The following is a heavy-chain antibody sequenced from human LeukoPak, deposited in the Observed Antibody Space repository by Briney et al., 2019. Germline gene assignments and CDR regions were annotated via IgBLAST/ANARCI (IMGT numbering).Heavy chain of an antibody. CDR1: GYTFTGYY. CDR2: INPNSGGT. V-gene: IGHV1-2*06. J-gene: IGHJ4*02. Sequence: ASVKVSCKASGYTFTGYYMHWVRQAPGQGLEWMGRINPNSGGTNYAQKFQGRVTMTRDTSISTAYIELSRLRSDDTAVYYCASSQEICDFWSGSDYWGQGTLVTVSS. CDR3: ASSQEICDFWSGSDY. D-gene: IGHD3-3*01.